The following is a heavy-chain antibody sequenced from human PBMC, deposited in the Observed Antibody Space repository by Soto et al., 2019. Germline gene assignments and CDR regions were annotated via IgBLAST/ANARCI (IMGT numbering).Heavy chain of an antibody. CDR3: ATDSATSYFGMDV. D-gene: IGHD1-26*01. CDR1: VGSFTGNY. V-gene: IGHV4-34*01. CDR2: VNDSGST. J-gene: IGHJ6*02. Sequence: SETLSLTCAVYVGSFTGNYRSLIRQPPGKGLEWIGEVNDSGSTNFNPSLKSRVTISVDTSKKQFTLKLTSVTAADTAVYYCATDSATSYFGMDVWGHGTTVTVSS.